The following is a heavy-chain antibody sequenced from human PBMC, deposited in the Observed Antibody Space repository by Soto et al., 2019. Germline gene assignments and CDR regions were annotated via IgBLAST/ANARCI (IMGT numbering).Heavy chain of an antibody. Sequence: PVESLKISCKGSGYSFTSYWISWVRQMPGKGLEWMGRIDPSDSYTNYSPSFQGHVTISADKSISTAYLQWSSLKASDTAMYYCASGYDILTCYTHSYYYYGMDVWGQGTTVTV. CDR2: IDPSDSYT. CDR3: ASGYDILTCYTHSYYYYGMDV. D-gene: IGHD3-9*01. CDR1: GYSFTSYW. V-gene: IGHV5-10-1*01. J-gene: IGHJ6*02.